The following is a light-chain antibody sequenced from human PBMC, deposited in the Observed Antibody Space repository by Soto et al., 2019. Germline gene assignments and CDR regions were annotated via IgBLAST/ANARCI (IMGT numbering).Light chain of an antibody. CDR1: QNIRSR. V-gene: IGKV1-5*01. Sequence: DFQMTQSPSTLSASVGDRATITCRASQNIRSRLAWFQQKPGKAPKLLIYDASSLESGVPQRFSGSGSGTEFTLTISSLQTDDIATYYCQQYEKLPITFGPGTRLEIK. CDR3: QQYEKLPIT. J-gene: IGKJ5*01. CDR2: DAS.